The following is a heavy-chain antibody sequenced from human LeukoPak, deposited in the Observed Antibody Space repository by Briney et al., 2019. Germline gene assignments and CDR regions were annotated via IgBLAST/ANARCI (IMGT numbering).Heavy chain of an antibody. D-gene: IGHD6-19*01. J-gene: IGHJ5*02. Sequence: PSETLSLTCTVSGGSISSYYWSWIRQPAGKGLEWIGRIYTSGSTNYNPSLKSRVTMSVDTSKNQFSLKLSSVTAADTAVYYCARDGSNAWSYSSGWYDLANWFDPWGQGTLVTVSS. CDR2: IYTSGST. V-gene: IGHV4-4*07. CDR3: ARDGSNAWSYSSGWYDLANWFDP. CDR1: GGSISSYY.